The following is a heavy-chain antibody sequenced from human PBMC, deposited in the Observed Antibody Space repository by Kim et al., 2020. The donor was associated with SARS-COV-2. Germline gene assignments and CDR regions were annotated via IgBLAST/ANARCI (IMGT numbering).Heavy chain of an antibody. CDR2: ISYDGSNK. D-gene: IGHD3-22*01. CDR3: ARDGDYYDSSGYYYALLGDY. Sequence: VGSLRLSCAASGFTFSSYAMHWVRQAPGKGLEWVAVISYDGSNKYYADSVKGRFTISRDNSKNTLYLQMNSLRAEDTAVYYCARDGDYYDSSGYYYALLGDYWGQGTLVTVSS. CDR1: GFTFSSYA. V-gene: IGHV3-30-3*01. J-gene: IGHJ4*02.